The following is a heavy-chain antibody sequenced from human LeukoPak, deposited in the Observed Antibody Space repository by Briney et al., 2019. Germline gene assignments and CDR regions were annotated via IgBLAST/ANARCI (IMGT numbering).Heavy chain of an antibody. CDR1: GGSISGYY. CDR2: IYTSGST. D-gene: IGHD6-19*01. V-gene: IGHV4-4*07. J-gene: IGHJ5*02. CDR3: AREQEESSGWYQVGWFDP. Sequence: PSETLSLTCTVSGGSISGYYWSWIRQPAGKGLEWIGRIYTSGSTNYNPSLKSRVTMSVDTSKNQFSLKLSSVTAADTAVYYCAREQEESSGWYQVGWFDPWGQGTLVTVSS.